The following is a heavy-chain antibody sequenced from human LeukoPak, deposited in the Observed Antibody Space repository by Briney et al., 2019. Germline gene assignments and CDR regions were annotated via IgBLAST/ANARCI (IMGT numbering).Heavy chain of an antibody. Sequence: ASVKVSRKVSGYTLTELSMHWVRQAPGKGLEWMGGFDPEDGETIYAQKFQGRVTMTEDTSTDTAYMELSSLRSEDTAVYYCATAPSSGSYYNQFDYWGQGTLVTVSS. CDR1: GYTLTELS. CDR2: FDPEDGET. D-gene: IGHD3-10*01. V-gene: IGHV1-24*01. J-gene: IGHJ4*02. CDR3: ATAPSSGSYYNQFDY.